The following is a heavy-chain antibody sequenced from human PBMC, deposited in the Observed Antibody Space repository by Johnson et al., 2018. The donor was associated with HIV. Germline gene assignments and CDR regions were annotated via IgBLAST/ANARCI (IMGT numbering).Heavy chain of an antibody. CDR2: ISWNSGSI. J-gene: IGHJ3*02. Sequence: VQLVESGGGLVQPGRSLRLSCAASGFTFDDYAMHWVRQAPGKGLEWVSGISWNSGSIGYADSVKGRFTISRDNSKNTLFLQMNSLRAEDTAVYYWVLFSSIAAEGAFDIWGQGTMVTVSS. D-gene: IGHD6-6*01. V-gene: IGHV3-9*01. CDR1: GFTFDDYA. CDR3: VLFSSIAAEGAFDI.